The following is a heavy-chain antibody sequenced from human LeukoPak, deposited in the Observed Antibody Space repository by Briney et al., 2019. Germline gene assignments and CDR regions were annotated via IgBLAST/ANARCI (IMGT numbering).Heavy chain of an antibody. J-gene: IGHJ4*02. V-gene: IGHV3-15*01. CDR3: AKDSTHGRIVGATTPFDY. Sequence: RAGGSLRLSCAASGFTFSNAWMSWVRQAPGKGLEWVGRIKSKTDGGTTDYAAPVKGRFTISRDNSKNTLYLQMNSLRAEDTAVYYCAKDSTHGRIVGATTPFDYWGQGTLVTVSS. CDR1: GFTFSNAW. D-gene: IGHD1-26*01. CDR2: IKSKTDGGTT.